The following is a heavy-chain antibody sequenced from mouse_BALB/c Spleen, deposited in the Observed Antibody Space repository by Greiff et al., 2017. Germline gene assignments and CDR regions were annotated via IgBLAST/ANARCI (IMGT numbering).Heavy chain of an antibody. D-gene: IGHD3-2*01. CDR2: IDPANGNT. Sequence: VHVKQSGAELVKPGASVKLSCTASGFNIKDTYMHWVKQRPEQGLEWIGRIDPANGNTKYDPKFQGKATITADTSSNTAYLQLSSLTSEDTAVYYCATDSSGYVGYYAMDYWGQGTSVTVSS. CDR1: GFNIKDTY. J-gene: IGHJ4*01. V-gene: IGHV14-3*02. CDR3: ATDSSGYVGYYAMDY.